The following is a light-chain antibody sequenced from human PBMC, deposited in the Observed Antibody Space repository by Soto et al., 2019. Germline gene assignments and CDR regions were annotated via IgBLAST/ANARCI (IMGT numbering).Light chain of an antibody. V-gene: IGKV3-20*01. J-gene: IGKJ4*01. Sequence: EIVLTQSPGTLSLSPGERATLSCRASQSVNNNYLAWYQQKPGQPPKPLIFGPSSRAPGIPDRFSRSGSGTDFTLTITRLEPEDFAVYYCQQFGGSPPVTLGGGTKVEIK. CDR2: GPS. CDR1: QSVNNNY. CDR3: QQFGGSPPVT.